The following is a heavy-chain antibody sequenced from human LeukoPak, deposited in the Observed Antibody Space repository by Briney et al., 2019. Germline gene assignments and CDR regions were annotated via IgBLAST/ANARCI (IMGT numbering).Heavy chain of an antibody. D-gene: IGHD3-10*01. CDR3: ARDINYDYYGSGSYLSPGY. CDR2: ISSSSSYI. V-gene: IGHV3-21*01. Sequence: PGGSLRLSCAASGFTFSSYSMNCVRQAPGKGLEWVSSISSSSSYIYYADSVKGRFTISRDNAKNSLYLQMNSLRAEDTAVYYCARDINYDYYGSGSYLSPGYWGQGTLVTVSS. CDR1: GFTFSSYS. J-gene: IGHJ4*02.